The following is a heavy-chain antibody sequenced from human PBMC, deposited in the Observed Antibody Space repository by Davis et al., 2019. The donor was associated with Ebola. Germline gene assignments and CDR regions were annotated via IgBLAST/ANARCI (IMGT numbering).Heavy chain of an antibody. CDR2: INPSGGST. D-gene: IGHD6-13*01. V-gene: IGHV1-46*01. Sequence: ASVKVSCKASGYTFTSYYMHWVRQAPGQGLEWMGIINPSGGSTSYAQKFQGRVTMTRDTSTSTVYMELSSLRSEDTAVYYCAREGIRPYSSSWPSRYYYYGMDVWGQGTTVTVSS. J-gene: IGHJ6*02. CDR3: AREGIRPYSSSWPSRYYYYGMDV. CDR1: GYTFTSYY.